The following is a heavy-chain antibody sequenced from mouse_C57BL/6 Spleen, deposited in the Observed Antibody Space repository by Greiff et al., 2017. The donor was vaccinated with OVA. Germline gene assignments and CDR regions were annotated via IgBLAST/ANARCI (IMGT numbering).Heavy chain of an antibody. CDR3: ASFSSVVGPLYAMDY. CDR2: ISGGGGNT. J-gene: IGHJ4*01. CDR1: GFTFSSYT. D-gene: IGHD1-1*01. Sequence: DVMLVESGGGLVKPGGSLKLSCAASGFTFSSYTMSWVRQTPEKRLEWVATISGGGGNTYYPDSVKGRFTISRDHAKNTLYLQMSSLRSEDTALYYCASFSSVVGPLYAMDYWGQGTSVTVSS. V-gene: IGHV5-9*01.